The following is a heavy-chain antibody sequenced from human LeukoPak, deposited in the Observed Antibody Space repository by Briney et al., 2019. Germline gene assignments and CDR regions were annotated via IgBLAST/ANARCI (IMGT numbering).Heavy chain of an antibody. CDR3: ARDGAVYCSGVSCWDY. D-gene: IGHD2-15*01. CDR1: GGTFSSYT. CDR2: IIPILGIT. Sequence: SVKVSCKASGGTFSSYTISWVRQAPGQGLEWMGRIIPILGITNYAQKFQGRVTITADKSTSTAYMELSSLRSEDTAVYYCARDGAVYCSGVSCWDYGGQGTRVTVP. V-gene: IGHV1-69*04. J-gene: IGHJ4*02.